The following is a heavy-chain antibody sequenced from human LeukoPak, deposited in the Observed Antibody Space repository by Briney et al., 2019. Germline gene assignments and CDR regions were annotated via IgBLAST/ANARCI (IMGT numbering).Heavy chain of an antibody. J-gene: IGHJ2*01. CDR3: ARGGPARYWYFDL. D-gene: IGHD5-12*01. CDR2: IKQDGSEK. V-gene: IGHV3-7*01. Sequence: GGSLRLSCAASGFTFSSYWMSWVRQAPGKGLEWVANIKQDGSEKYYVDSVKGRFTISRDNAKNSLYLQMNSLRAEDTAVYYCARGGPARYWYFDLWGSGTLVTVSS. CDR1: GFTFSSYW.